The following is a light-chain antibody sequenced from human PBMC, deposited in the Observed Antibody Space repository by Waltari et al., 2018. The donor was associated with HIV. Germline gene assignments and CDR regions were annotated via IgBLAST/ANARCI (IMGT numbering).Light chain of an antibody. CDR3: CSYAGSSNVV. J-gene: IGLJ2*01. V-gene: IGLV2-23*01. Sequence: QSALTQPASVSGSPGQSITNSCTGTSSDVGPHNLVSWYQQHPGKAPKLMIYEGSKRPSGVSNRFSGSKSGNTASLTISGLQAEDEADYYCCSYAGSSNVVFGGGTKLTVL. CDR2: EGS. CDR1: SSDVGPHNL.